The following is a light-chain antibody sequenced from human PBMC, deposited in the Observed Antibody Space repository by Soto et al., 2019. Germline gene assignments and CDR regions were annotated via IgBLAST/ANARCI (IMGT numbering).Light chain of an antibody. CDR1: LSVSTN. CDR2: AAS. CDR3: QEYSKWPLFS. J-gene: IGKJ3*01. V-gene: IGKV3-15*01. Sequence: EIVGTQSPGIPSVSTGDRATLACRASLSVSTNLAWYQQKPGQAPTLLIYAASTRATGIPARFTGSGSGTEFTLSISSLQSEDFAVYYCQEYSKWPLFSFGPGTRVDIK.